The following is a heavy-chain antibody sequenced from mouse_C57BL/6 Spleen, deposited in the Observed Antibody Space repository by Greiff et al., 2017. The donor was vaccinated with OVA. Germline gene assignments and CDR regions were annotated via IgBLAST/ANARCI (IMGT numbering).Heavy chain of an antibody. V-gene: IGHV5-17*01. J-gene: IGHJ4*01. CDR2: ISSGSSTI. CDR1: GFTFSDYG. D-gene: IGHD2-4*01. Sequence: EVQRVESGGGLVKPGGSLKLSCAASGFTFSDYGMHWVRQAPEKGLEWVAYISSGSSTIYYADTVKGRFTISRDNAKNTLFLQMTSLRSEDTAMYYCARRDDYDYSYAMDYWGQGTSVTVSS. CDR3: ARRDDYDYSYAMDY.